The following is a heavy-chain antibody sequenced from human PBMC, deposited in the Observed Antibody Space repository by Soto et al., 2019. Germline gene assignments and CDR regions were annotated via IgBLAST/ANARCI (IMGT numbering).Heavy chain of an antibody. CDR1: GGSISSSSYY. V-gene: IGHV4-39*01. D-gene: IGHD6-13*01. CDR3: ASCLCVAAASRDYYYGLDV. J-gene: IGHJ6*02. Sequence: SWGTPALTCTVSGGSISSSSYYWGWIRQPPGKGLEWIGSIYYSGSTYYNPSLKSRVTISVDTSKNQFSLKLSSVTAADTAVYYCASCLCVAAASRDYYYGLDVSGPVST. CDR2: IYYSGST.